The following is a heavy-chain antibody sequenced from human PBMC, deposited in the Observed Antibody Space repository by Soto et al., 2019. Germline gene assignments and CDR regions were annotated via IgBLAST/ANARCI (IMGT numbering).Heavy chain of an antibody. Sequence: VQLVESGGGLVQPGGSLRLSCAASGFTFSSYSMNWVRQAPGKGLEWVSYISSSSSTIYYADSVKGRFTISRDNAKNSLYLQMNSLRDEDTAVYYCARDNYDFWSGLYYYYYYGMDVWGQGTTVTVSS. CDR1: GFTFSSYS. V-gene: IGHV3-48*02. D-gene: IGHD3-3*01. J-gene: IGHJ6*02. CDR3: ARDNYDFWSGLYYYYYYGMDV. CDR2: ISSSSSTI.